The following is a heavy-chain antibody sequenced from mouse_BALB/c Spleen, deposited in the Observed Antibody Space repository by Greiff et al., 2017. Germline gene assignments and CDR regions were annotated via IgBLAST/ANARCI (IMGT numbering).Heavy chain of an antibody. J-gene: IGHJ2*01. V-gene: IGHV1S135*01. CDR2: IDPYNGGT. CDR3: ARGGYGNYPLFDY. CDR1: GFSFTGYN. Sequence: EVQLQQSGPELGKPGASVKISCKASGFSFTGYNMYWVKQSHRKSLEWIGYIDPYNGGTSYNQKSKGKATLTVDKSSSTAYMHLNSLTSEDSAIYYCARGGYGNYPLFDYWGQGTTLTVSS. D-gene: IGHD2-10*02.